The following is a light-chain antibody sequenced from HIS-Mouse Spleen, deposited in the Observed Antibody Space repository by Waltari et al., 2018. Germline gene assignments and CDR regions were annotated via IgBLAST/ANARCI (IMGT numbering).Light chain of an antibody. CDR2: SNN. Sequence: QSVLTQPPSASGTPGQRVTISCSGSSSNIGSNTVNWYQQPPGTAPKLLIYSNNQRPSVVPDRSPGSKSGTSASLAISGLQSEDEADYYCAAWDDSLNGNYVFGTGTKVTVL. CDR1: SSNIGSNT. V-gene: IGLV1-44*01. CDR3: AAWDDSLNGNYV. J-gene: IGLJ1*01.